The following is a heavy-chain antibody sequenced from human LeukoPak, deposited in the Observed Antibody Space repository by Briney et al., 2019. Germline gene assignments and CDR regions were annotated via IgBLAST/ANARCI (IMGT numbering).Heavy chain of an antibody. CDR1: GYTFTSYG. V-gene: IGHV1-18*01. J-gene: IGHJ4*02. D-gene: IGHD6-13*01. Sequence: GASVKVSCKASGYTFTSYGISWVRQAPGQGLEWMGWISAYNGNTNYAPKLQGRVTMTTDTSTSTAYMELRSLRSDDTAVYYCARDMGSSWSYYFDYWGQGTLVTVSS. CDR2: ISAYNGNT. CDR3: ARDMGSSWSYYFDY.